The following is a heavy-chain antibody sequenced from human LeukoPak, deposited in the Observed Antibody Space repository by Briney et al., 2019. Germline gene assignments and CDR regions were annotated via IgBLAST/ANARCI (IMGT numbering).Heavy chain of an antibody. J-gene: IGHJ3*02. Sequence: GESLKISCKGSGYSFTSYWIGWVRQMPGKGLEWMGIIYPGDSDTRYSPSFQGQVTISADKSTSTAYLQWSSLKASDTAMYYCARRPYCSSTSCPPRWVAVGAFDIWGQGTMVTVSS. D-gene: IGHD2-2*01. CDR1: GYSFTSYW. V-gene: IGHV5-51*01. CDR3: ARRPYCSSTSCPPRWVAVGAFDI. CDR2: IYPGDSDT.